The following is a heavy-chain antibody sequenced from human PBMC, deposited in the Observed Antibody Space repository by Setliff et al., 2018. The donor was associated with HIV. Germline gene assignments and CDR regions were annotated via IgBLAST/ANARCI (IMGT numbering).Heavy chain of an antibody. J-gene: IGHJ4*02. D-gene: IGHD3-22*01. CDR2: ISVDGSGK. CDR1: GFTFRSYS. V-gene: IGHV3-30*03. Sequence: GGSLRLSCAASGFTFRSYSVNWVRQAPGKGLEWVAAISVDGSGKFYADSVKGRFTISRDNSRNTLYLQMNSLRDEDTAVYYCAREGGSSGYCGYFDYWGQGTLVTVSS. CDR3: AREGGSSGYCGYFDY.